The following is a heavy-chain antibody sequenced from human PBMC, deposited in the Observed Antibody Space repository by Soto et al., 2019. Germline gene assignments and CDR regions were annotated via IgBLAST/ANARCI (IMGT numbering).Heavy chain of an antibody. CDR2: VYSTGST. CDR1: GGSIENYF. Sequence: XETLSLPGTVSGGSIENYFWSWIRQSPGKGLEWMGYVYSTGSTHYNPSLKSRLTMSVDTSKSHFSLRLTSVTTADTATYYCARADRFGVSISSLDVWGQGILVTVPS. V-gene: IGHV4-59*01. D-gene: IGHD2-8*01. J-gene: IGHJ4*02. CDR3: ARADRFGVSISSLDV.